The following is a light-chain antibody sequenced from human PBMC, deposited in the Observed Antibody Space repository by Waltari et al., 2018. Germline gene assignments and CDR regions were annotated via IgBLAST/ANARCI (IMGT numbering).Light chain of an antibody. Sequence: QSALTQPASVSGSPGPSVTIPCTGTSSSVGGYNFFSWYQQHPGRAPKLMIYDVTHRPSGVSTRFSGSKSGDTASLTISGLQAADEAEYYCSSYSSTNTVVFGGGTQLTV. V-gene: IGLV2-14*03. J-gene: IGLJ3*02. CDR1: SSSVGGYNF. CDR3: SSYSSTNTVV. CDR2: DVT.